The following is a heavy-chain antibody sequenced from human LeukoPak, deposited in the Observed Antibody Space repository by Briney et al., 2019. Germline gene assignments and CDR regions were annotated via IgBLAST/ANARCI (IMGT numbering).Heavy chain of an antibody. CDR1: GFIFGDYW. V-gene: IGHV3-7*01. CDR2: INQNGGVK. J-gene: IGHJ3*02. D-gene: IGHD2-8*02. Sequence: PGGSLRLSCVASGFIFGDYWMRWVRQAPGKGLEWVATINQNGGVKYYVDSVKGRFTISRDNSKNTLYLQMNSLRAEDTAVYYCASRTGNDAFDIWGQGTMVTVSS. CDR3: ASRTGNDAFDI.